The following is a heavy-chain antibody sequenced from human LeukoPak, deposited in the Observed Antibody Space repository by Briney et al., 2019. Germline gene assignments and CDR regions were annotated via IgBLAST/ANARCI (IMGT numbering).Heavy chain of an antibody. V-gene: IGHV4-34*01. CDR1: GGSFSGYY. J-gene: IGHJ6*02. Sequence: SETLSLTCAVYGGSFSGYYWSWIRQPPGKGLEWIGEINHSGSTNYNPSLKSRVTISVGTSKNQFSLKLSSVTAADTAVYYCARGVSIAAAGTAYYGMDVWGQGTTVTVSS. CDR2: INHSGST. D-gene: IGHD6-13*01. CDR3: ARGVSIAAAGTAYYGMDV.